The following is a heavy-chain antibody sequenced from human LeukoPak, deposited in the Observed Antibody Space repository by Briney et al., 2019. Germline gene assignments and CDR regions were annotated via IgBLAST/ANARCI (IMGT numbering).Heavy chain of an antibody. CDR3: ARDDIAARLQGY. J-gene: IGHJ4*02. CDR2: ISGYNGNT. V-gene: IGHV1-18*01. CDR1: GYSFTSYG. D-gene: IGHD6-6*01. Sequence: ASVKVSCKASGYSFTSYGISWVRQAPGQGLEWMGWISGYNGNTNYAQKLQGRVTMTTDTSTTTAYMELRSPRSDDTAVYYCARDDIAARLQGYWGQGTLVTVSS.